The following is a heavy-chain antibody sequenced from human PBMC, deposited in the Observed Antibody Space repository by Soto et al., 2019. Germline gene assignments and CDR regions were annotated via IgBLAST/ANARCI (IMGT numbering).Heavy chain of an antibody. J-gene: IGHJ5*01. Sequence: SETLSLTCSVCNVSITSSYWNWIRQSPGKGLEWIGFVYHTGTTKYNPSLKGRVTMSIDTSRNEFSLRLTSVTTADAAFYFCARDFAGRGPFDPWGPGTQVTVSS. D-gene: IGHD3-3*01. CDR2: VYHTGTT. CDR1: NVSITSSY. CDR3: ARDFAGRGPFDP. V-gene: IGHV4-59*01.